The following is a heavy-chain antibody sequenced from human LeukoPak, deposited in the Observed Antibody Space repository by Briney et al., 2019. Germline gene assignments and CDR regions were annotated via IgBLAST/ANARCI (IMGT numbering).Heavy chain of an antibody. Sequence: ASLKVSCKASGDTFTDNYIHWVRQAPGQGLEWLGWIYAKTGATKNAQKFQGRVTMARDTSINTAYMDLYSLNSDDTAVYHCARDAFGGDSFETWGQGTMVTVSS. D-gene: IGHD3-10*01. V-gene: IGHV1-2*02. CDR1: GDTFTDNY. CDR2: IYAKTGAT. CDR3: ARDAFGGDSFET. J-gene: IGHJ3*02.